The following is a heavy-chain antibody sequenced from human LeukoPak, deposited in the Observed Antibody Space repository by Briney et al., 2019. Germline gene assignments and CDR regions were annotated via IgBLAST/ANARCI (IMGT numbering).Heavy chain of an antibody. Sequence: ASVKVSCKASGYTFTGYYMHWVRQAPGQGLEWMGWINPNSGGTNYSQKFQGRVTMTRDTSISTAYMELSRLRSDDTAVYYCARLVTMVRGIGDDYWGQGTLVTVSS. CDR2: INPNSGGT. D-gene: IGHD3-10*01. CDR1: GYTFTGYY. J-gene: IGHJ4*02. V-gene: IGHV1-2*02. CDR3: ARLVTMVRGIGDDY.